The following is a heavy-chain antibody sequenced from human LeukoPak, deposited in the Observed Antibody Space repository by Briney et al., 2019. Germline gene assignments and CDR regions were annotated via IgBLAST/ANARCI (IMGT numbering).Heavy chain of an antibody. V-gene: IGHV3-21*01. CDR1: GFTFSSYS. CDR2: ISSSSSYI. Sequence: GGSLRLSYAASGFTFSSYSMNWVRQAPGKGLEWVSSISSSSSYIYYADSVKGRFTISRDNAKNSLYLQMNSLRAEDTAVYYCARDPIRDDAFDIWGQGTMVTVSS. CDR3: ARDPIRDDAFDI. J-gene: IGHJ3*02. D-gene: IGHD3-10*01.